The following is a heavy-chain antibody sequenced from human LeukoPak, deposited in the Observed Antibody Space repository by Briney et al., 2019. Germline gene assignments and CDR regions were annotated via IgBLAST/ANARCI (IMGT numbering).Heavy chain of an antibody. D-gene: IGHD3-10*01. CDR2: ISGSGGST. CDR3: AKRGAITITTDYFDY. J-gene: IGHJ4*02. CDR1: GFTFSSYA. Sequence: PGGSLRLSCAASGFTFSSYAMSWVGQAPGKGLEWVSAISGSGGSTYYAASAKGRFTISRDNSKNTLYLRMNSLRAEETAVYYCAKRGAITITTDYFDYWGEGTLGTVSS. V-gene: IGHV3-23*01.